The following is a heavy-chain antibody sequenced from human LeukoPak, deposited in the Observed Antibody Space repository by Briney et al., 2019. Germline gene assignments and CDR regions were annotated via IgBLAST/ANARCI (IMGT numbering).Heavy chain of an antibody. V-gene: IGHV1-2*02. Sequence: ASVKVSCKASGYTFTGYYIHWVRQAPGQGLEWMGWITPHNGGTNYAQKFQGGVTMTRDTSISTAYMELSRLGSDDTAVYYCARTKNLYPGWFDPWGQGTLVTVSS. CDR3: ARTKNLYPGWFDP. CDR1: GYTFTGYY. CDR2: ITPHNGGT. J-gene: IGHJ5*02. D-gene: IGHD1-14*01.